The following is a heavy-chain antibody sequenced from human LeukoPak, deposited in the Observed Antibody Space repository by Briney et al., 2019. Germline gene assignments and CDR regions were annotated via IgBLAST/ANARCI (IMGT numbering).Heavy chain of an antibody. CDR1: GFTFYDYA. J-gene: IGHJ6*03. CDR3: AGIRFLEWPSYYYYMDV. V-gene: IGHV3-9*01. CDR2: ISWNSGSI. D-gene: IGHD3-3*01. Sequence: GGSLTLSCAASGFTFYDYAMHCVRRAPGKGLECVSCISWNSGSIGYADSVKGRFTISRDNAKNSLYLQMNSLRAEDTGLYYCAGIRFLEWPSYYYYMDVWGKGTTVTVSS.